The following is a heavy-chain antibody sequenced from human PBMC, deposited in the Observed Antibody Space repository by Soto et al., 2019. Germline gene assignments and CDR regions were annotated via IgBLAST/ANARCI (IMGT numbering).Heavy chain of an antibody. CDR1: GASITTTTYF. CDR2: IYCSGKT. Sequence: TLSLTCSLSGASITTTTYFWAWIRHPPAAGLRLHVRIYCSGKTQYNSSLKSRTPISVDRSRNQFSLQVSSVTAAETAVYYCAKNLPRTGRFDYWGQATVVTISS. J-gene: IGHJ4*02. V-gene: IGHV4-39*01. CDR3: AKNLPRTGRFDY.